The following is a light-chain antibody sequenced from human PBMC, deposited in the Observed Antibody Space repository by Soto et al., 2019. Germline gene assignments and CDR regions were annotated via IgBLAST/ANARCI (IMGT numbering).Light chain of an antibody. CDR3: QQSNSSPPT. CDR1: QSITNY. J-gene: IGKJ4*01. Sequence: DHQITQSPYTLSASVRDRATITSRASQSITNYLNWYQHKPGQAPNRLIYAASTLQAGVPSRFRGSGSGTDFTLTISSLQPEDFATYFCQQSNSSPPTFGGGTKVDIK. CDR2: AAS. V-gene: IGKV1-39*01.